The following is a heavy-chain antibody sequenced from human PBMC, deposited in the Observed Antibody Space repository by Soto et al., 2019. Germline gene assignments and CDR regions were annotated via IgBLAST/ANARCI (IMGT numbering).Heavy chain of an antibody. Sequence: QVQLLQSGAEVKKPGASVNVSCKASGYTFIDYYMHWVRQAPGQGPEWMGCINPKGGGTKYAQKFQDWVTMTWDTSISTAYMELNRPRSDDTAVYYCARESVALTKDFDYWGQGTLVTVSS. J-gene: IGHJ4*02. CDR1: GYTFIDYY. CDR2: INPKGGGT. D-gene: IGHD2-21*02. CDR3: ARESVALTKDFDY. V-gene: IGHV1-2*04.